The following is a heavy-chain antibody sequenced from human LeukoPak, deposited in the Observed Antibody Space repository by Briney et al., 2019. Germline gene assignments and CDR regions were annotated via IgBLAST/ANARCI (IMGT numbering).Heavy chain of an antibody. J-gene: IGHJ4*02. Sequence: ASVKVSCKASGYTFTGYYMHWVRQAPGQGLEWMGRINPNSGGTNYAQKFQGRVTMTRDTSISTAYMELSRLRSDDTAVYYCARDGQGDIVVVPAAELDYWGQGTLVTVSS. V-gene: IGHV1-2*06. CDR3: ARDGQGDIVVVPAAELDY. CDR1: GYTFTGYY. CDR2: INPNSGGT. D-gene: IGHD2-2*01.